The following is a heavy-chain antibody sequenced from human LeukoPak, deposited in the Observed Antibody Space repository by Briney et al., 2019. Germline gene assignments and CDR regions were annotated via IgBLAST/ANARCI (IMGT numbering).Heavy chain of an antibody. CDR2: ISPDDSEI. CDR1: GYNFTNYG. V-gene: IGHV5-51*01. Sequence: GESLKISCKGSGYNFTNYGIGWVRQMPGKGLEWMGIISPDDSEIRYSPSFRGQVTISADKSTSTAYLQWSRLKASDTAIYYCARHEGSGSYYSYWGQGTLVTVSS. J-gene: IGHJ4*02. CDR3: ARHEGSGSYYSY. D-gene: IGHD1-26*01.